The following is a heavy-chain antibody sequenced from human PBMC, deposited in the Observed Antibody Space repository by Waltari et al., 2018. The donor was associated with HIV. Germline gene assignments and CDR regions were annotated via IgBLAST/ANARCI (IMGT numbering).Heavy chain of an antibody. CDR2: ISGSGGST. CDR1: GFTFSSYA. CDR3: AKVRGIAAAVGKNGMDV. D-gene: IGHD6-13*01. J-gene: IGHJ6*02. Sequence: EVQLLESGGGLVQPGGSLRLSCAASGFTFSSYAMSWVRQAPGKGLEWVSAISGSGGSTYYADSVEGRFTIARDNSKNTLYLQMNSLRAEDTAVYYCAKVRGIAAAVGKNGMDVWGQGTTVTVSS. V-gene: IGHV3-23*01.